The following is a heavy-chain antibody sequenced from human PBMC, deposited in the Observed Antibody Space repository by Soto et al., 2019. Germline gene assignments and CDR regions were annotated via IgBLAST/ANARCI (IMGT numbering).Heavy chain of an antibody. CDR1: GFTFSGSA. V-gene: IGHV3-73*01. CDR3: TRPRYNWNYGYFDL. CDR2: IRSKANSYAT. J-gene: IGHJ2*01. D-gene: IGHD1-20*01. Sequence: GGSLRLSCAASGFTFSGSAMHWVRQASGKGLEWVGRIRSKANSYATAYAASVKGRFTISRDDSKNTAYLQMNSLKTEDTAVYYCTRPRYNWNYGYFDLWGRGTLVTVSS.